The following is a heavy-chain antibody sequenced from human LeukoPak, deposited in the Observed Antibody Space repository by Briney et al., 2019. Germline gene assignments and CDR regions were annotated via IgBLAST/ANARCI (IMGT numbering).Heavy chain of an antibody. CDR1: GFSFSNYG. D-gene: IGHD6-13*01. CDR3: AKGGDNSSWRRGFDF. J-gene: IGHJ4*02. CDR2: IQYDGINK. V-gene: IGHV3-30*02. Sequence: PGGSLRLSCATSGFSFSNYGMHWVRQAPGKGLEWVAFIQYDGINKYYADSVKGRFTISRVNSENTLYLQLNSLTEDTAVYYCAKGGDNSSWRRGFDFWGQGTLVTVSS.